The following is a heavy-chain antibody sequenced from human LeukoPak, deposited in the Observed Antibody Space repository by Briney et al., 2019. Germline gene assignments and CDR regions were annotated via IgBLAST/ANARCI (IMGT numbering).Heavy chain of an antibody. J-gene: IGHJ5*02. CDR2: IYYSGST. V-gene: IGHV4-59*01. CDR1: GGSISSYY. CDR3: ASSRSWTGDWFDP. Sequence: PSETLSLTCTVSGGSISSYYWSWLRQPPGKGLEWIGYIYYSGSTNYNPSLKSRVTISVDTFKNQFSLKLSSVTAADTAVYYCASSRSWTGDWFDPWGQGTLVTVSS. D-gene: IGHD6-13*01.